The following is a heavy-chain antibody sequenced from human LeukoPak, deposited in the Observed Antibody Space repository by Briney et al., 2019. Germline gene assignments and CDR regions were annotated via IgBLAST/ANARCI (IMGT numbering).Heavy chain of an antibody. Sequence: PSETLSLTCTVSGGSISSSSYYWGWIRQPPGKGLEWIGSIYYSGSTYYNPSLKGRVTISVDTSKNQFSLKLSSVTAADTAVYYCASLVVAAADYWGQGTLVTVSS. CDR3: ASLVVAAADY. V-gene: IGHV4-39*01. D-gene: IGHD2-15*01. J-gene: IGHJ4*02. CDR2: IYYSGST. CDR1: GGSISSSSYY.